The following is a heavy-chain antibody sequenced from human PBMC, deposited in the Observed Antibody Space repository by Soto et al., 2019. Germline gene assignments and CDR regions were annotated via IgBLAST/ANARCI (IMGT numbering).Heavy chain of an antibody. CDR1: GFTFSSYA. D-gene: IGHD3-3*01. J-gene: IGHJ4*02. V-gene: IGHV3-23*01. CDR3: AKDFVDDFWSGYYIEY. CDR2: ISGSGGRT. Sequence: GGSLRLSCAASGFTFSSYAMSWVRQAPGKGLEWVSGISGSGGRTYYADSVKGRFTISRDNSTNTLYVQMNSLRAEDTAVYYCAKDFVDDFWSGYYIEYWGQGALVTVSS.